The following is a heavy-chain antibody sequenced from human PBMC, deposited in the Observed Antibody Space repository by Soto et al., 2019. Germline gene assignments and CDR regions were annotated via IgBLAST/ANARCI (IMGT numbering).Heavy chain of an antibody. CDR3: ARLEKGYCSSTSCYAEIYYYYYMDV. CDR1: GGSFSGYY. D-gene: IGHD2-2*01. Sequence: ETLSLTCAVYGGSFSGYYWSWIRQPPGKGLEWIGEINHSGSTNYNPSLKGRVTISVDTSKNQFSLKLSSVTAADTAVYYCARLEKGYCSSTSCYAEIYYYYYMDVWGKGTTVTVSS. J-gene: IGHJ6*03. V-gene: IGHV4-34*01. CDR2: INHSGST.